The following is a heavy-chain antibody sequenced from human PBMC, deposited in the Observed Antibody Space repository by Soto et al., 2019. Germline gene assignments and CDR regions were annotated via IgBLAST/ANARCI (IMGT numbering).Heavy chain of an antibody. CDR2: ISGSGGST. V-gene: IGHV3-23*01. J-gene: IGHJ2*01. CDR3: AKAGWLHNYSYWYFDL. CDR1: GFTFSSYA. D-gene: IGHD5-12*01. Sequence: GGSLRLSCAASGFTFSSYAMSWVRQAPGKGLEWVSAISGSGGSTYYVDSVKGRFTISRDNSKNTLYLQMNSLRAEDTAVYYCAKAGWLHNYSYWYFDLWGRGTLVTVSS.